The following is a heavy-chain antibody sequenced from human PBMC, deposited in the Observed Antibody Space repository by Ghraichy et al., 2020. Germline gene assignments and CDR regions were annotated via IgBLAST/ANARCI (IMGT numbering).Heavy chain of an antibody. J-gene: IGHJ3*02. CDR1: GFTFSSYE. CDR2: ISSSGSTI. Sequence: GGSLRLSCAASGFTFSSYEMNWVRQAPGKGLEWVSYISSSGSTIYYADSVKGRFTISRDNAKNSLYLQMNSLRAEDTAVYYCARDKSSGSYLGPDAFDIWGQGPMVTVSS. CDR3: ARDKSSGSYLGPDAFDI. V-gene: IGHV3-48*03. D-gene: IGHD1-26*01.